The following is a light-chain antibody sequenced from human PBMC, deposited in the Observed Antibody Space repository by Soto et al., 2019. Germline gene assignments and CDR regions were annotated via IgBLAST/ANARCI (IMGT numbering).Light chain of an antibody. J-gene: IGKJ5*01. Sequence: EIVLTQSPGTLSLSPGERATLSCRASQSVSSSSLAWYQQIPGQAPRLLIYGASSRATGIPDRFSGSGSGTDFTLTISRLEPADFAVYYCQYYGNSPITFGQGTRLEIK. CDR3: QYYGNSPIT. CDR2: GAS. V-gene: IGKV3-20*01. CDR1: QSVSSSS.